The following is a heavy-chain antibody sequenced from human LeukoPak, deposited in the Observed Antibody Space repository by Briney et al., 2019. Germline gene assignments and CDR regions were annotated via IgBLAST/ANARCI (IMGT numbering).Heavy chain of an antibody. CDR2: IYSSGNS. V-gene: IGHV4-39*01. CDR1: GDSITTNSYW. D-gene: IGHD3-3*01. Sequence: PSETLSLTCSLSGDSITTNSYWWVWIRQSPGKGLEWIGSIYSSGNSYYNPSLKSRATISPDTSKNQYSLRLTSVTASDTAVYCFARRGILDLQIGNWFDPWGQGILVTVSS. CDR3: ARRGILDLQIGNWFDP. J-gene: IGHJ5*02.